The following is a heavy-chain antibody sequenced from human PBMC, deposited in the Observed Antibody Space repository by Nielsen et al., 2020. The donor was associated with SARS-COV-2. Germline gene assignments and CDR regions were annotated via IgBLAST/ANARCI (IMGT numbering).Heavy chain of an antibody. CDR2: ISWNSGSI. Sequence: GGSLRLSCAASGFTFDDYAMHWVRQAPGKGLEWVSGISWNSGSIGYADSVKGRFTISRDNAKNSLYLQMNSLRAEDTALYYCAKAIWFGELLYWGQGTLVTVSS. V-gene: IGHV3-9*01. CDR1: GFTFDDYA. CDR3: AKAIWFGELLY. J-gene: IGHJ4*02. D-gene: IGHD3-10*01.